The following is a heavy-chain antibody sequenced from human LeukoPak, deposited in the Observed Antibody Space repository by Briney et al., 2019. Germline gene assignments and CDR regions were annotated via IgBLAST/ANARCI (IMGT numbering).Heavy chain of an antibody. CDR3: ARDGSGWMYNWFDP. CDR2: IYNSGST. Sequence: SETLSLTCTVSGGSISTYYWSWIRQPPGKGLEWIGFIYNSGSTNYNPSLESRVTISIDTSKNQFSLKLNSVTAADTAVYYCARDGSGWMYNWFDPWGQGILVTVSS. V-gene: IGHV4-59*01. J-gene: IGHJ5*02. CDR1: GGSISTYY. D-gene: IGHD6-19*01.